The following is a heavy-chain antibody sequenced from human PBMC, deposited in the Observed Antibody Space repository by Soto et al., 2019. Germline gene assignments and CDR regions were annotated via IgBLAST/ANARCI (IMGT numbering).Heavy chain of an antibody. CDR2: IYPGDSDT. D-gene: IGHD6-6*01. Sequence: CKGSGYSFTSYWIGWVRQMPGKGLEWMGIIYPGDSDTRYSPSFQGQVTISADKSISTAYLQWSSLKASDTAMYYCAGHVPIAARLGVYFEHWGQGTLVTVSS. CDR1: GYSFTSYW. CDR3: AGHVPIAARLGVYFEH. V-gene: IGHV5-51*01. J-gene: IGHJ4*02.